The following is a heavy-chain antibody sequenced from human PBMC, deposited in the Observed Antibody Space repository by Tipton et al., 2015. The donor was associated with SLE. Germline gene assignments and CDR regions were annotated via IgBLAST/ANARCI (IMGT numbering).Heavy chain of an antibody. D-gene: IGHD3-3*01. CDR2: IKQDESEK. V-gene: IGHV3-7*01. Sequence: SLRLSCAASGFTFSNNWMTWVRQAPGKGLEWVANIKQDESEKYYVDSVKGRFTISRDNAKNSLYLQMNSLRAEDTAVYYCALDFWSGYFRYFDHWGQGSLVTVSS. J-gene: IGHJ4*02. CDR3: ALDFWSGYFRYFDH. CDR1: GFTFSNNW.